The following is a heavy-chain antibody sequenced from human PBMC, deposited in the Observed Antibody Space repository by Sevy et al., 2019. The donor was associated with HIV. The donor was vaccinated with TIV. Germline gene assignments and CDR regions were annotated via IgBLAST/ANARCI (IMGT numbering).Heavy chain of an antibody. J-gene: IGHJ4*02. V-gene: IGHV3-53*01. CDR2: IYSGGST. CDR3: GRFSSGWYGRHFDY. CDR1: GFTVSSNY. Sequence: GGSLRLSCAASGFTVSSNYMSWVRQAPGKGLEWVSVIYSGGSTYYADSVKGRFTISKDNSKNTLYLQMNSLRADDTAVYYCGRFSSGWYGRHFDYWGQGTLVTVSS. D-gene: IGHD6-19*01.